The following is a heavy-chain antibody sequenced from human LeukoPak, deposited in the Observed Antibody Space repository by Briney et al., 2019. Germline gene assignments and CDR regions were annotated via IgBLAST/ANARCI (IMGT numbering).Heavy chain of an antibody. J-gene: IGHJ3*02. V-gene: IGHV1-18*01. CDR1: GYTFTDYG. D-gene: IGHD3-16*01. CDR2: INTYNANT. Sequence: GASVKVSCEASGYTFTDYGISWVRQAPGQGLEWMGLINTYNANTNYAQKLQGRVTMTTDTSTSTAYMELRSLRSDDTAVYYCAKDRLGLQDAFDIWGQGTMVTVSS. CDR3: AKDRLGLQDAFDI.